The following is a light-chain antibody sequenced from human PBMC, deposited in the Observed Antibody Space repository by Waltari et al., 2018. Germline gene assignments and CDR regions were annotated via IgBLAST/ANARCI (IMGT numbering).Light chain of an antibody. V-gene: IGLV1-40*01. CDR2: ANS. Sequence: QSVLTQPPSVSGAPGQRVTISCTGSSSNIGAGYDVHWYQQLPGTAPKLLIYANSNWPSGVPDRFSGSKSGSSASLAITGLQAEDEADYYCQSYGGSLSVSVVFGGGTKLTVL. J-gene: IGLJ2*01. CDR1: SSNIGAGYD. CDR3: QSYGGSLSVSVV.